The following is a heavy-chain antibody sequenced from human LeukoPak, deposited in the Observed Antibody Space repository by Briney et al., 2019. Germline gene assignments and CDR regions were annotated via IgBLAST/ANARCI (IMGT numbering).Heavy chain of an antibody. D-gene: IGHD3-10*01. CDR2: IRYDGSIK. V-gene: IGHV3-30*02. J-gene: IGHJ4*02. Sequence: PGGSLRLSCAASGFTFRDYGMHWVRLAPGKGLEWVAFIRYDGSIKYYVDSVKGRFTVSRDNSKNTLYLQMNSLRAEDTAVYYCAKDVNVGGDYFDYWGQGTLVTVFS. CDR1: GFTFRDYG. CDR3: AKDVNVGGDYFDY.